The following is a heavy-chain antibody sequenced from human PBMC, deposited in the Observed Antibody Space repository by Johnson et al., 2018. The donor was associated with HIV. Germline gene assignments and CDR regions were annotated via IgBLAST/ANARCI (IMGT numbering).Heavy chain of an antibody. CDR1: GFTFSRYW. CDR2: IKEDGSEE. V-gene: IGHV3-7*05. D-gene: IGHD4-17*01. Sequence: VQLVESGGGLVQSGGSLRLSCAASGFTFSRYWMSWVRQAPGKGLEWVANIKEDGSEEYYVDSVKGRFIISRDNAKNSLYLQMNSLRAEDTAVYYCAKGNGDYRSDAFDIWGQGTMVTVSS. CDR3: AKGNGDYRSDAFDI. J-gene: IGHJ3*02.